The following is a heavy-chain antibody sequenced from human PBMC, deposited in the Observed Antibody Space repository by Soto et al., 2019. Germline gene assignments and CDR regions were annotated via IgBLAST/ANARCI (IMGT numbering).Heavy chain of an antibody. Sequence: QVQLVQSGAEVKKPGSSEKVSCKASGATFSGYAINWVRQAPGQGLEWLGRIVPIFETLNYAERFQGRVAITADESTTTVYMELTNLTHEDTAVYYCVVMGNVAVSNPRSFDYWGQGTQVTVSS. CDR1: GATFSGYA. V-gene: IGHV1-69*18. J-gene: IGHJ4*02. D-gene: IGHD6-19*01. CDR2: IVPIFETL. CDR3: VVMGNVAVSNPRSFDY.